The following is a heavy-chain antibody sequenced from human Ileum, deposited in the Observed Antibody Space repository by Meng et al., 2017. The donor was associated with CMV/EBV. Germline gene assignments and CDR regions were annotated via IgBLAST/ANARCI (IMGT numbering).Heavy chain of an antibody. CDR3: ARAPGYCSSTSCYTPYYYYGMDV. V-gene: IGHV3-30-3*01. CDR1: GFTFSSYA. J-gene: IGHJ6*02. Sequence: GESLKISCAASGFTFSSYAMHWVRQAPGKGLEWVAVISYDGSNKYYADSVKGRFTISRDNSKNQFSLKLSSVTAADTAVYYCARAPGYCSSTSCYTPYYYYGMDVWGQGTTVTVSS. D-gene: IGHD2-2*02. CDR2: ISYDGSNK.